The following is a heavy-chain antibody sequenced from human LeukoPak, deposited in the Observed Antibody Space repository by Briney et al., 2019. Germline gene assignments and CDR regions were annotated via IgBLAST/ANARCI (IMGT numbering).Heavy chain of an antibody. CDR1: GFSFSNFA. D-gene: IGHD5-12*01. CDR2: ISSSSSTI. J-gene: IGHJ4*02. Sequence: ERSLRLSCATSGFSFSNFAMHWVRQAPGRGLEWVSYISSSSSTIYYADSVKGRFTISRDNAKNSLYLQMNSLGAEDSAVYYCATALDIVATIHYWGQGTLVTVSS. V-gene: IGHV3-48*01. CDR3: ATALDIVATIHY.